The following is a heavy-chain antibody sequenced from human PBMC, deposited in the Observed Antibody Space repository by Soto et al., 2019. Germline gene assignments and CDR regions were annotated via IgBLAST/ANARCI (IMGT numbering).Heavy chain of an antibody. CDR1: GYTFTTYA. Sequence: QLVQSGAEEKKPGASVKVSCKASGYTFTTYAMHWVRQAPGQGLEWMGWINPGNGNTKYSQKFQGRVTITRDTSARTAYRELSSLRSEDTAVYYCATGGGNGDPPGYYGMDVWGQGSTVTVSS. CDR2: INPGNGNT. J-gene: IGHJ6*02. V-gene: IGHV1-3*05. CDR3: ATGGGNGDPPGYYGMDV. D-gene: IGHD4-17*01.